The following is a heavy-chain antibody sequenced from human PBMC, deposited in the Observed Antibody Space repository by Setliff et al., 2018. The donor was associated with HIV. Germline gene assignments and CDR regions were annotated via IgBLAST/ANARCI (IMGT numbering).Heavy chain of an antibody. CDR2: IYHTGST. Sequence: SETLSLTCTIYGGSLSGNHWSWIRQSPGKGLEWIGEIYHTGSTNYNPSLKSRVTISVDTSKNQISLRLSSVTAADTAVYYCARLSGGMVPNYWGQGTLVTVSS. CDR3: ARLSGGMVPNY. CDR1: GGSLSGNH. D-gene: IGHD3-10*01. J-gene: IGHJ4*02. V-gene: IGHV4-34*01.